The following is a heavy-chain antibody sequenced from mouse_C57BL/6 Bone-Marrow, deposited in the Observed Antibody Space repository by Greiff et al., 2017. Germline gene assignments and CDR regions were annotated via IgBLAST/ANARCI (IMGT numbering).Heavy chain of an antibody. CDR2: SRNKANDYTT. J-gene: IGHJ4*01. V-gene: IGHV7-1*01. CDR1: GFTFSDFY. D-gene: IGHD1-1*01. CDR3: ARDANYGHAMDY. Sequence: DVMLVESGGGLVQSGRSLRLSCATSGFTFSDFYMEWVRQAPGKGLEWIAASRNKANDYTTEYSASVKGRFIVSRDTSQSILYLQMNALRAEDTAIYYCARDANYGHAMDYWGQGTSVTVSS.